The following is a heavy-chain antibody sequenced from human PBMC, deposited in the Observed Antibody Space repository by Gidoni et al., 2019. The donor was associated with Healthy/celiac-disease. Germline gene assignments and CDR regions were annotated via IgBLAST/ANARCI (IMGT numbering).Heavy chain of an antibody. CDR2: IWYDGSNK. D-gene: IGHD1-1*01. Sequence: QVQLVASGGGVVQPGRSLRLSCAASGFTFSSYGMHWVRQAPGKGLEWVAVIWYDGSNKYYADSVKGRFTLSRDHSKNTLYLQMNSLRAEDTAVYYCARDMGLERPPGQTFDIWGQGTMVTVSS. J-gene: IGHJ3*02. V-gene: IGHV3-33*01. CDR1: GFTFSSYG. CDR3: ARDMGLERPPGQTFDI.